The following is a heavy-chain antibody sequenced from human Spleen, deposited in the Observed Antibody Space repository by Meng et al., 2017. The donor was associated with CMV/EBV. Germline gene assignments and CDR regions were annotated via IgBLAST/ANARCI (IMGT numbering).Heavy chain of an antibody. CDR2: INPNSGGT. D-gene: IGHD3-3*01. V-gene: IGHV1-2*02. J-gene: IGHJ5*02. Sequence: ASVKVSCKASEYTFTAYYIHWVRQAPGQGLEWMGWINPNSGGTNYAQKFQGRVTMTRDTSISTAYMELSRLRSGDTAVYYCGRDYFGTRLEVLGYNWFDPWGQGTLVTVSS. CDR1: EYTFTAYY. CDR3: GRDYFGTRLEVLGYNWFDP.